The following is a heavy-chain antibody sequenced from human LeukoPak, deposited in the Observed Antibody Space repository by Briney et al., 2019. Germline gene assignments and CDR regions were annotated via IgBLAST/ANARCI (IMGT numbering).Heavy chain of an antibody. CDR1: GFTFSAYV. CDR2: ISSNGDNT. CDR3: VRGTGY. Sequence: GGSLRLSCSVSGFTFSAYVMHWVRQAPGKGLEYVSAISSNGDNTYYADSVKGRFTISRDNSKNTLYLQMSSLRADDTAVYYCVRGTGYWGRGTLVTVSS. J-gene: IGHJ4*02. V-gene: IGHV3-64D*06.